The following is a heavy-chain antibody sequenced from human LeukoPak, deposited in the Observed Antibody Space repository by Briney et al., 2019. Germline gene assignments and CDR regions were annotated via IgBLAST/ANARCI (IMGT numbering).Heavy chain of an antibody. Sequence: SETLSLTCTVSGGSISSGSYYWGWIRQPPGKGLEWIGSIYYSGSTYYNPSLKSRVTISVDTSKNQFSLKLSSVTAADTAVYYCARTYSSGWYYFDYWGQGTLVTVSS. CDR3: ARTYSSGWYYFDY. CDR1: GGSISSGSYY. V-gene: IGHV4-39*01. D-gene: IGHD6-19*01. CDR2: IYYSGST. J-gene: IGHJ4*02.